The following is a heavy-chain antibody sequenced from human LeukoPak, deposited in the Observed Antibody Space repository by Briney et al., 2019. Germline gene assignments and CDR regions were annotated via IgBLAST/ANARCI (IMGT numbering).Heavy chain of an antibody. CDR2: ISTNGSRT. V-gene: IGHV3-64*01. J-gene: IGHJ3*02. Sequence: GGSLRLFCAASGFTFSSYAMLWVPQAPGKGLEYVSTISTNGSRTYYANSVKGRFTISRDNSKNTVYLQMGSLRAEDMAVYYCARERRGDDAFDIWGQGTMVTVSS. CDR3: ARERRGDDAFDI. D-gene: IGHD3-16*01. CDR1: GFTFSSYA.